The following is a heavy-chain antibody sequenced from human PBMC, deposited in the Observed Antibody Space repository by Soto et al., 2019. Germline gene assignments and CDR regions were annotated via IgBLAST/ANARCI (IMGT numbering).Heavy chain of an antibody. CDR2: IIPILGIA. Sequence: GASVKVSCKASGGTFSSSTISWVRQAPGQGLEWMGRIIPILGIANYAQKFQGRVTITADKSTSTAYMELSSLRSEDTAVYYCARVGGDGGYFDIWGQGTMVTVSS. D-gene: IGHD3-10*01. CDR1: GGTFSSST. CDR3: ARVGGDGGYFDI. V-gene: IGHV1-69*02. J-gene: IGHJ3*02.